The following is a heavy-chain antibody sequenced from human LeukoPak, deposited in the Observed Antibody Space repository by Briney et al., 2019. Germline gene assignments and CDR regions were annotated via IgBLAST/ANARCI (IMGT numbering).Heavy chain of an antibody. CDR2: INHNGNVN. CDR3: ARGGGWDV. D-gene: IGHD2-15*01. V-gene: IGHV3-7*03. Sequence: GGSLRLSCAASGFTFSSYWMNWARQAPGKGLEWVASINHNGNVNYYVDSVKGRFTISRDNAKNSLYLQMSNLRAGDTAVYFCARGGGWDVWGQGATVTVSS. CDR1: GFTFSSYW. J-gene: IGHJ6*02.